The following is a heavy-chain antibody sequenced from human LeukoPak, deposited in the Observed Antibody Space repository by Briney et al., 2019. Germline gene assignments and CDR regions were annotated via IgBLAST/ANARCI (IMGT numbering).Heavy chain of an antibody. J-gene: IGHJ4*02. CDR1: GFTFSSYG. CDR2: ISGSGGST. CDR3: ARGPFTMVRGLNRGHYFDY. V-gene: IGHV3-23*01. Sequence: PGGTLTLSCAASGFTFSSYGMSWVRQAPGKGLEWVSAISGSGGSTYYADSVKGRFTISRDNSKNTLYLQMNSLRPEDTAVYYCARGPFTMVRGLNRGHYFDYWGQGTLVTVSS. D-gene: IGHD3-10*01.